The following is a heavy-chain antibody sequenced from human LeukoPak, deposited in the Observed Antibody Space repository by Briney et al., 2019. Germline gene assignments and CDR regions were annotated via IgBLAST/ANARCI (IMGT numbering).Heavy chain of an antibody. CDR3: TRGADLYAFDI. Sequence: GGSLRLSCAASGFTFSSYAMSWVRQAPGKGLEWVGFIRSKAYGGTTEYAASVKGRFTISRDDSKSIAYLQMNSLNTEDTAVYYCTRGADLYAFDIWGQGTMVTVSS. V-gene: IGHV3-49*04. CDR2: IRSKAYGGTT. J-gene: IGHJ3*02. CDR1: GFTFSSYA.